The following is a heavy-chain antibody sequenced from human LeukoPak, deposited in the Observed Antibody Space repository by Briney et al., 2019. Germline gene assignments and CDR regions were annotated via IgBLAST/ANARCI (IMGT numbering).Heavy chain of an antibody. J-gene: IGHJ4*02. CDR2: VSAYNGNT. CDR3: ARGLSSITIFGVVTIGIDY. Sequence: ASVKVSCKASGYTFTSYGISWVRQAPGQGLEWMGWVSAYNGNTNYAQKPQGRVTMTTDTSTSTAYMELRSLRSDDTAVYYCARGLSSITIFGVVTIGIDYWGQGTLVTVSS. V-gene: IGHV1-18*01. CDR1: GYTFTSYG. D-gene: IGHD3-3*01.